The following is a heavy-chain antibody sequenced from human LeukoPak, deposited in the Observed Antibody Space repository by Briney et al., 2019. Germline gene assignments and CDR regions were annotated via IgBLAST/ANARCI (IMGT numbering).Heavy chain of an antibody. CDR1: GGSISSNY. CDR2: IYHSGST. CDR3: ARYSAPVTSIDY. D-gene: IGHD2-21*02. Sequence: SETLSLTCTVSGGSISSNYWSWIRQPPGKGLEWIGYIYHSGSTNYNPSLKSRVTISVDTSKSQFSLMLSSVTAADTAVYYCARYSAPVTSIDYWGQGTLVTVSS. J-gene: IGHJ4*02. V-gene: IGHV4-59*01.